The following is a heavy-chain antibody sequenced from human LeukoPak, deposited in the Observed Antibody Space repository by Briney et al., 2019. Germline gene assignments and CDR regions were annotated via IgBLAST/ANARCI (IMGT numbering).Heavy chain of an antibody. Sequence: GGSLRLSCAASGFTFSSYWMHWVRQAPGKGLVWVSRIKSDGSNTNYADSVKGRFTISRDNSKNTLYLQMNSLRANDTAVYYCAKGGSSYSEMDYWGQGTLVTVSS. CDR1: GFTFSSYW. J-gene: IGHJ4*02. V-gene: IGHV3-74*01. D-gene: IGHD4-11*01. CDR2: IKSDGSNT. CDR3: AKGGSSYSEMDY.